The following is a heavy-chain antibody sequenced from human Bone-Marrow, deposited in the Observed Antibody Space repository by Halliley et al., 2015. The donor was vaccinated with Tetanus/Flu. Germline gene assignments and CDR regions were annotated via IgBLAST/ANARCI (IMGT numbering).Heavy chain of an antibody. CDR3: ARVITGTPFDA. V-gene: IGHV4-31*03. D-gene: IGHD2-15*01. J-gene: IGHJ5*02. Sequence: TLSLTCTVSGDSISDGGLYWAWIRQHPGKGLEGIGYVHPSGNTYYNPSLKSRLSMSLDTSQNQFSLKVHSVTPADTAMYCCARVITGTPFDAWGQGLLVTVSS. CDR2: VHPSGNT. CDR1: GDSISDGGLY.